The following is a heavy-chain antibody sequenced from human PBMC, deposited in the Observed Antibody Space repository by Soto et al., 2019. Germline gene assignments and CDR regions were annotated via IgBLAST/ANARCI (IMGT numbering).Heavy chain of an antibody. CDR1: GDSISISSHY. V-gene: IGHV4-39*01. Sequence: PSETLSLPCTVSGDSISISSHYWGWIRQPPGKGLEWIANIYYSGSTYYNPSLKSRVTISLDTSKNQVSLKLGSVTAADTAVYYCARMNIVGVLYYYMDAWGQGTTVTVSS. CDR2: IYYSGST. J-gene: IGHJ6*03. CDR3: ARMNIVGVLYYYMDA. D-gene: IGHD3-3*02.